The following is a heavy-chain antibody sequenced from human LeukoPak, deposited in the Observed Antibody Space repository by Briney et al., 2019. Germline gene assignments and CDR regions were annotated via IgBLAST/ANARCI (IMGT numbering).Heavy chain of an antibody. CDR2: IYHSGST. V-gene: IGHV4-4*02. CDR1: GGSISSSNW. Sequence: SETLSLTCAVSGGSISSSNWWSWVRQPPGKGLEWIGEIYHSGSTNYNPSLKSRVTISVDTSKNQFSLKLSSATAADTAVYYCARNGRVVAATSTWGQGTLVTVSS. CDR3: ARNGRVVAATST. D-gene: IGHD2-15*01. J-gene: IGHJ5*02.